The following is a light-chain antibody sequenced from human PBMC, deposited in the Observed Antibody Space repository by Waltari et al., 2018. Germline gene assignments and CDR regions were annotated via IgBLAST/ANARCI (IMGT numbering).Light chain of an antibody. CDR3: ATWDGSLSAVV. J-gene: IGLJ2*01. Sequence: QSVVTQPPSASGTPGQRVTISCSGSSPHIGSNFFYWYQQLPGATPKVLIFRNDRRPAGVPDRFSGSKSGTSASLDISGLRSEDEANYYCATWDGSLSAVVFGGGTKLTVL. V-gene: IGLV1-47*01. CDR2: RND. CDR1: SPHIGSNF.